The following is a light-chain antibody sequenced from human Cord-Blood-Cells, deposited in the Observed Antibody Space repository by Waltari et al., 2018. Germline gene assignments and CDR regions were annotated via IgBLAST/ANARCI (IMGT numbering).Light chain of an antibody. CDR1: QDISNY. Sequence: DIQMTQSPSSLSASVGDRVPITCQASQDISNYLNWYQQKPGKAPKLLIYDASNFETGVPSRVSGSGSGTDFTFTITSLQPEDIATYYCQQYDNLPYTFGQGTKLEIK. CDR2: DAS. J-gene: IGKJ2*01. CDR3: QQYDNLPYT. V-gene: IGKV1-33*01.